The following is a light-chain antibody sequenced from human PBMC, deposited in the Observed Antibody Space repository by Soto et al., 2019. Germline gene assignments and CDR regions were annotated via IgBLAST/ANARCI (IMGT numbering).Light chain of an antibody. V-gene: IGKV1-39*01. Sequence: DIQMTQSPSSLSASVGDGVTITCRASQSISNYVNWYQQKPGKAPKLLIYAASRLQSGVPSRFSGSGSGTDFTLTISSLQPEDFATYYCQQSYSTPITFGGGTKVDIK. CDR1: QSISNY. J-gene: IGKJ4*01. CDR3: QQSYSTPIT. CDR2: AAS.